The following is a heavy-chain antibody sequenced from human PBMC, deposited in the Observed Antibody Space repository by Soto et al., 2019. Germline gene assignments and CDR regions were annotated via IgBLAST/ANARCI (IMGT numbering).Heavy chain of an antibody. CDR2: IIPIFGTA. CDR1: GGTCSSYA. J-gene: IGHJ5*02. CDR3: ARVGGRRGKWFDP. D-gene: IGHD3-10*01. V-gene: IGHV1-69*13. Sequence: GASVKVSCKASGGTCSSYAISWVRQAPGQGLEWMGGIIPIFGTANYAQKFQGRVTITADESTSTAYMELSSLRSEDTAVYYCARVGGRRGKWFDPWGQGTLVTVSS.